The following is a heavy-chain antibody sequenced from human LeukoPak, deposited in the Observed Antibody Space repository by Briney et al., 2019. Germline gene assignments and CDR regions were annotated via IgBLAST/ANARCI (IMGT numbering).Heavy chain of an antibody. D-gene: IGHD5-18*01. CDR3: ARLTAMVTGYYYGMDV. CDR2: MIHSGSS. CDR1: GGAFSGYY. J-gene: IGHJ6*02. Sequence: PSETLSLTCGVSGGAFSGYYWSWIRQAPGKGLEWIGEMIHSGSSNYNPSLRSRVTISGDTSKNQFSLKLNSLTAADTAVYYCARLTAMVTGYYYGMDVWGQGTTVTVSS. V-gene: IGHV4-34*12.